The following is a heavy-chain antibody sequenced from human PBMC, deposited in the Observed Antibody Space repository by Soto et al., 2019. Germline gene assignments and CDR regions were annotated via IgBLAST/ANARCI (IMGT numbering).Heavy chain of an antibody. CDR2: ISGSGDST. CDR1: GFTFSSYA. Sequence: EVQLLESGGGLVQPGGSLRLSCAASGFTFSSYAMSWVRQAPGKGLEWVSVISGSGDSTYSADSVRGRFTISRDNSKNTLYRQMNSLRAEDTAVYYCAKDRDGAAAGPTKFYGMDVWGQGTTVTVSS. J-gene: IGHJ6*02. V-gene: IGHV3-23*01. CDR3: AKDRDGAAAGPTKFYGMDV. D-gene: IGHD6-13*01.